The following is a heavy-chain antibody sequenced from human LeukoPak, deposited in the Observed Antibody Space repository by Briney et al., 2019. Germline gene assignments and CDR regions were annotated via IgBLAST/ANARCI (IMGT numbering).Heavy chain of an antibody. CDR1: GFTFSSYE. J-gene: IGHJ4*02. D-gene: IGHD3-3*01. CDR2: ISSSGSTI. CDR3: ARDRPILGADY. Sequence: PGGSLRLSCAASGFTFSSYEMNWVRQAPGKGLEWVSYISSSGSTIYYVDSVKGRFTISRDNAKNSLYLQMNSLRAEDTAVYYCARDRPILGADYWGQGTLVTVSS. V-gene: IGHV3-48*03.